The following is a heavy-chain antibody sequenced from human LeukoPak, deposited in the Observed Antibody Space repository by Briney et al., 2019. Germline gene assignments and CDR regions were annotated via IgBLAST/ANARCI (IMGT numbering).Heavy chain of an antibody. CDR1: GFTFNIYA. Sequence: GGSLRLSCAASGFTFNIYAMSWVRQAPGKGLEWVSVISGSGGSTNYADSVKGRFTISRDNSKNTLYLYMNSLRAEDTAVYYCATRRYADYTGHAFDIWGQGTVVTVSS. D-gene: IGHD4-17*01. V-gene: IGHV3-23*01. CDR3: ATRRYADYTGHAFDI. CDR2: ISGSGGST. J-gene: IGHJ3*02.